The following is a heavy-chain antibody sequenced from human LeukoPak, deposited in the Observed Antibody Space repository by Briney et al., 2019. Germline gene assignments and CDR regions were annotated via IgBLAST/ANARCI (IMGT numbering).Heavy chain of an antibody. CDR2: ISSSGTSI. CDR3: ARDMPKSGWFLGRDYFDY. D-gene: IGHD6-19*01. CDR1: GFSFSSYE. Sequence: GGSLRLSCAASGFSFSSYEMNWVRQAPGKGLEWVSYISSSGTSIYYADFVKGRFTMSRDNPKNSLSLQMNSLRAEDSAMYYCARDMPKSGWFLGRDYFDYWGRGTLVTVSS. J-gene: IGHJ4*02. V-gene: IGHV3-48*03.